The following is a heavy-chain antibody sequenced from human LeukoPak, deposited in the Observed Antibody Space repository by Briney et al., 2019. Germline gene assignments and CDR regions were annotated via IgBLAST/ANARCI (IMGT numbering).Heavy chain of an antibody. Sequence: QTGGSLRLSCSASGFVFSIYTMYWVRQAPGKGPEYVSTISGSGNGFSIYYADSVKGRFTISRDDSKSTLYLQMSSLRPEDTAVYYCKSSPVGTFDSWGQGTLVTVSS. CDR3: KSSPVGTFDS. D-gene: IGHD6-13*01. CDR1: GFVFSIYT. CDR2: ISGSGNGFSI. J-gene: IGHJ4*02. V-gene: IGHV3-64D*06.